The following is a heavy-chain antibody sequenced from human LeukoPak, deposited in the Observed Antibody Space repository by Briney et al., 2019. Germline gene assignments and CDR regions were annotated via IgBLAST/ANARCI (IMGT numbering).Heavy chain of an antibody. CDR3: AKDQNTGYANNWFDP. D-gene: IGHD5-12*01. CDR2: INPNNGGT. J-gene: IGHJ5*02. Sequence: GASVKVSCKSSGYXFTGYYIHWVRQAPGQGLEWMGWINPNNGGTNFAQKFQGRVTMTRDTSISTAYMELSRLRSDDTAIYYCAKDQNTGYANNWFDPWGQGTLVTVSS. V-gene: IGHV1-2*02. CDR1: GYXFTGYY.